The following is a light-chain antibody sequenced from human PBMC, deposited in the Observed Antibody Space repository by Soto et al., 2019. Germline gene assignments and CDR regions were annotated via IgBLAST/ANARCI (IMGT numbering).Light chain of an antibody. CDR3: QQYGSPLT. CDR2: GAS. Sequence: EIVLTQSPGTLSLSPGERATLSCRATQSVSSPYLAWYQQKPGQAPRLLIYGASSRATGIPDRFSGSGSGTDFTLTISRLEPEDFAVYYCQQYGSPLTFGGGTKVEIK. V-gene: IGKV3-20*01. CDR1: QSVSSPY. J-gene: IGKJ4*01.